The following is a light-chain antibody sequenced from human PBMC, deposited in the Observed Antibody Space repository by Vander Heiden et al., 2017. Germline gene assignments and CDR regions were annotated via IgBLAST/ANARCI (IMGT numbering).Light chain of an antibody. CDR2: DDR. CDR3: QVWDNSSDQSI. CDR1: NIGSKS. Sequence: YVLTQPPSVSVAPGQTATITRGGNNIGSKSVHWYQQRPGQAPILVVYDDRDRPSGIPERFSGSNSGNTATLIINRVEAGDEADYYCQVWDNSSDQSIFGGGTKLTVL. V-gene: IGLV3-21*02. J-gene: IGLJ2*01.